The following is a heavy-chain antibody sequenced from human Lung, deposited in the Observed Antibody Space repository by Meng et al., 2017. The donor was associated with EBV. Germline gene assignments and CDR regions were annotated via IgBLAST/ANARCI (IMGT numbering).Heavy chain of an antibody. Sequence: QVKLVQCGAEVKKPGASVKVSCKASGYTFTRYGMHWVRQAPGQRLEWMGRINAGNGNTKYSQKFQGRVTITRDTSASTAYMEVSSLRSEDTAVYYCARTGCSSSSCYDYWGQGTLVTVSS. CDR1: GYTFTRYG. CDR3: ARTGCSSSSCYDY. CDR2: INAGNGNT. J-gene: IGHJ4*02. V-gene: IGHV1-3*01. D-gene: IGHD2-2*01.